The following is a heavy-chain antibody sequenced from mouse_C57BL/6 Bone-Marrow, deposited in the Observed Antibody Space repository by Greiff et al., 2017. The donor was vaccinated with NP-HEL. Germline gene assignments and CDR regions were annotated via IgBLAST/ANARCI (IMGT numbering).Heavy chain of an antibody. J-gene: IGHJ1*03. CDR3: ARIAGGIYYYGSSSLDWYFDV. V-gene: IGHV8-8*01. D-gene: IGHD1-1*01. Sequence: QVTLKVSGPGILQPSQTLSLTCSFSGFSLSTFGMGVGWIRQPSGKGLEWLAHIWWDDDKYYNPALKSRLTISKDTSKNQVFLKIANVDTADTATYYCARIAGGIYYYGSSSLDWYFDVWGTGTTVTVSS. CDR1: GFSLSTFGMG. CDR2: IWWDDDK.